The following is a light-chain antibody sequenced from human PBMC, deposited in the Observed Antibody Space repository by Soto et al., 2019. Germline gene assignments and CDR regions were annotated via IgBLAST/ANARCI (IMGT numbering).Light chain of an antibody. V-gene: IGLV2-14*01. J-gene: IGLJ1*01. CDR2: DVS. CDR3: SSYTSSTTEV. CDR1: SSDVGGYNY. Sequence: QSALTQPASVSGSPGQSITISCTGTSSDVGGYNYVSWYQQHPGKAPKLMIYDVSSRPSGVSNRFSVSKSGNTASLTISGLQAEDEADYYCSSYTSSTTEVFGTGTKVTVL.